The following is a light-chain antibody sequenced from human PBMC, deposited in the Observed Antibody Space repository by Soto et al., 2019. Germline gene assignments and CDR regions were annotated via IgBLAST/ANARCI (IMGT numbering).Light chain of an antibody. CDR2: EVR. Sequence: QSALTQPASVSGSPGQSITISCTGTSSDVGAYDFVSWYQQHPDKAPKLMIYEVRGRPSGVSNRFSGSKSFNTATLTISGLQAEDEADYSCSSHTTRNTRVFGTGTKVTVL. CDR1: SSDVGAYDF. V-gene: IGLV2-14*03. CDR3: SSHTTRNTRV. J-gene: IGLJ1*01.